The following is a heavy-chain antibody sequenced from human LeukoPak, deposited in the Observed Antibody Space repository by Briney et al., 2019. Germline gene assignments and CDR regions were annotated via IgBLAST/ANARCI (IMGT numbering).Heavy chain of an antibody. J-gene: IGHJ6*03. CDR3: ARGKVGGHSYGYYYYYYVDV. V-gene: IGHV4-61*10. CDR1: GGSISSGSYY. Sequence: SETLSLTCTVSGGSISSGSYYWSWIRQPAGKGLEWIGYIYYSGDTNYNPSLQSRVTISVDTSKNQFSLNLSSVTAADTAVYYCARGKVGGHSYGYYYYYYVDVWGTGTTVTVSS. CDR2: IYYSGDT. D-gene: IGHD5-18*01.